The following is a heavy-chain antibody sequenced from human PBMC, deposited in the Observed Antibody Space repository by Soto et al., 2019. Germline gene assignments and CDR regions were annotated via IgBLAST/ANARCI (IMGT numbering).Heavy chain of an antibody. CDR3: ARQVGYRDRVDY. CDR2: MNPNSGNT. D-gene: IGHD5-12*01. J-gene: IGHJ4*02. Sequence: ASVKVSCNASGYTFTSYDINWVRQATGQGLEWMGWMNPNSGNTGYAQKFQGRVTMTRNTSISTAYMELSSLRSEDTAVYYCARQVGYRDRVDYWGQGTLVTVSS. V-gene: IGHV1-8*01. CDR1: GYTFTSYD.